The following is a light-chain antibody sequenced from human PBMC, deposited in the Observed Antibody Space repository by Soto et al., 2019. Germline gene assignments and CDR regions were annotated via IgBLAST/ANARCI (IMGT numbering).Light chain of an antibody. J-gene: IGKJ1*01. V-gene: IGKV3-15*01. CDR3: QQYNNWPRT. CDR1: QSISSN. Sequence: IVMTQSPATLSVSPGERATLSCRASQSISSNLAWYQQAPGRAPRLLIHGASTRATGIPARFSGSGSGTEFTLTISSLQSEHFAVDYCQQYNNWPRTFGQGTKVEIK. CDR2: GAS.